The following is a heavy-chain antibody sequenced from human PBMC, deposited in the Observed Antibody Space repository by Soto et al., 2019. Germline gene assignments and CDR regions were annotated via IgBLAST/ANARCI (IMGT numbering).Heavy chain of an antibody. CDR3: ASSHAGAHITAAVH. Sequence: QLQLQESGSGLVKPSQTLSLTCAVSGGSISSGGYSWSWIRQPPGKGLEWIGYIYHSGSTYYNPSLNSRVTLSVDRSKTQFSLKLSSVTAADTAVYYCASSHAGAHITAAVHWGQGTLVTVSS. D-gene: IGHD6-13*01. CDR1: GGSISSGGYS. CDR2: IYHSGST. J-gene: IGHJ4*02. V-gene: IGHV4-30-2*01.